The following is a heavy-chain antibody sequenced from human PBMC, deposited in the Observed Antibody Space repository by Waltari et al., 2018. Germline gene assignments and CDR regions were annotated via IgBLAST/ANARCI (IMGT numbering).Heavy chain of an antibody. CDR2: INPNSGGT. J-gene: IGHJ4*02. Sequence: QVQLVQSGAEVKKPGSSVKVSCKASGGTFSSYAISWVRQAPGQGLEWMGWINPNSGGTNYAQKFQGRVTMTRDTSISTAYMELSRLRSDDTAVYYCARDRVMGYSSSCGYWGQGTLVTVSS. CDR1: GGTFSSYA. D-gene: IGHD6-13*01. CDR3: ARDRVMGYSSSCGY. V-gene: IGHV1-2*02.